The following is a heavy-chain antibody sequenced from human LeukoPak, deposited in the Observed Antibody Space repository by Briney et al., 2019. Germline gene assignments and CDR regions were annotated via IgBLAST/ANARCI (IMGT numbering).Heavy chain of an antibody. CDR1: GGSFSGYY. D-gene: IGHD3-22*01. CDR2: INHSGST. CDR3: ARDTNYYDSSQG. V-gene: IGHV4-34*01. Sequence: PSETLSLTCAVYGGSFSGYYWSWIRQPPGKGLEWIGEINHSGSTNYNPSLKSRVTISVDTSKNQFSLKLSSVTAADTAVYYCARDTNYYDSSQGWGQGTMVTVSS. J-gene: IGHJ3*01.